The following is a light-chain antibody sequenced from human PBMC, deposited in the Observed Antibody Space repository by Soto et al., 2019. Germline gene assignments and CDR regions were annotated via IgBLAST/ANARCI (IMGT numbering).Light chain of an antibody. CDR1: SSDVGNYNY. CDR2: MDS. J-gene: IGLJ1*01. CDR3: TSPTPGSLYV. Sequence: QSVLTQPASVSGSPGQSITISCTGTSSDVGNYNYVSWYQQSTGRVPKLLIYMDSNRASGVSNRFSGSKSGNTASLTISGLQAEDEADYFCTSPTPGSLYVFGTGTKVTVL. V-gene: IGLV2-14*01.